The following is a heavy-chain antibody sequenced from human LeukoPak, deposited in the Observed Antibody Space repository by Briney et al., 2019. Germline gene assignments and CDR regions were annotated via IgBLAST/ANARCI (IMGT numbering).Heavy chain of an antibody. V-gene: IGHV1-8*01. CDR3: ARPQSGSYYFDY. Sequence: ASVKVSCKASGYTFTSYDFNWVRQATGQGLEWMGWMNPNSGNTGYAQKFQGRVTMTRNTSISTAYMELSSLRSEDTAVYYCARPQSGSYYFDYWGQGTLVTVSS. J-gene: IGHJ4*02. CDR2: MNPNSGNT. CDR1: GYTFTSYD. D-gene: IGHD1-26*01.